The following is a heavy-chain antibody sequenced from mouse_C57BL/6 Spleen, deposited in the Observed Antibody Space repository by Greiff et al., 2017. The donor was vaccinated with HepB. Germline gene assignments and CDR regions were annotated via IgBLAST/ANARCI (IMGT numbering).Heavy chain of an antibody. J-gene: IGHJ1*03. CDR2: IRNKANGYTT. Sequence: EVHLVESGGGLVQPGGSLSLSCAASGFTFTDYYMSWVRQPPGKALEWLGFIRNKANGYTTEYSASVKGRFTISRDNSQSILYLQMNALRAEDSATYYCARQGRYFDVWGTGTTVTVSS. CDR1: GFTFTDYY. CDR3: ARQGRYFDV. V-gene: IGHV7-3*01.